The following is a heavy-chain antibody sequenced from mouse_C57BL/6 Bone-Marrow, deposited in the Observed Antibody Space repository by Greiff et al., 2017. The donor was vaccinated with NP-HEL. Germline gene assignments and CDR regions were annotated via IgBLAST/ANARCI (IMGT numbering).Heavy chain of an antibody. V-gene: IGHV5-9-1*02. CDR2: ISSGGDYI. CDR3: TRVSHGPGGFAY. D-gene: IGHD3-1*01. CDR1: GFTFSSYA. J-gene: IGHJ3*01. Sequence: DVMLVESGEGLVKPGGSLKLSCAASGFTFSSYAMSWVRQTPEKRLEWVAYISSGGDYIYYADTVKGRFTISRDNARNTLYLQMSSLKSEDTAMYYCTRVSHGPGGFAYWGQGTLVTVSA.